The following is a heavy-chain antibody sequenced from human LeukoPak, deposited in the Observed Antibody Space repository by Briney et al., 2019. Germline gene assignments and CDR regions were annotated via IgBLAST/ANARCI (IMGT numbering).Heavy chain of an antibody. CDR2: ISGSGGST. CDR1: GFTFSSYA. V-gene: IGHV3-23*01. CDR3: ARDTPYSPYSGSYFEYFQH. J-gene: IGHJ1*01. Sequence: PGGSLRLSCAASGFTFSSYAMSWVRQAPGKGLEWVSAISGSGGSTYYADSVKGRFTISRDNSKNTLYLQMNSLRAEDTAVYYCARDTPYSPYSGSYFEYFQHWGQGTLVTVSS. D-gene: IGHD1-26*01.